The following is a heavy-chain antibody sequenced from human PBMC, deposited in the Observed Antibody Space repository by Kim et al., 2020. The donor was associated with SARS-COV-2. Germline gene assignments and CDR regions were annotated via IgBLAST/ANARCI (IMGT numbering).Heavy chain of an antibody. Sequence: ASVKVSCKALGYTFSSFYMHWVRQAPGQGLEWMGIINPSGGNISYAQQFQGRVTLTRETSTNTLYMELSSLRSDDTGVYYCALRLTEACLRDYYYYGLDVWGQGSMVTVSS. J-gene: IGHJ6*02. V-gene: IGHV1-46*01. CDR2: INPSGGNI. D-gene: IGHD5-12*01. CDR3: ALRLTEACLRDYYYYGLDV. CDR1: GYTFSSFY.